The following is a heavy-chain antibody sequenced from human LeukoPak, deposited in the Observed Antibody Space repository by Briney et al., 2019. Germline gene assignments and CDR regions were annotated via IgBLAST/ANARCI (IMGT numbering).Heavy chain of an antibody. Sequence: ASVKXXXXXSXXTFTSYYXXWVRQAPGQGLEXMGCISAYNGNKNYAQKLQGRVTITTDTYTRTAYMELRRLRSDDTAVYYCATYYYDSSGFDYWGQGTLVTVSS. V-gene: IGHV1-18*04. CDR2: ISAYNGNK. J-gene: IGHJ4*02. CDR3: ATYYYDSSGFDY. CDR1: XXTFTSYY. D-gene: IGHD3-22*01.